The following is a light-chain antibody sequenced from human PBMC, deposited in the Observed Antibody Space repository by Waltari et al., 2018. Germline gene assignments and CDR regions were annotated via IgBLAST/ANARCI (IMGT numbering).Light chain of an antibody. CDR2: GAS. Sequence: DVQMTQSPSTLSASVGDRVTITCRASQNIRDWLAWYQQRPGKAPRLLIYGASTLQTGVPARFSGSGYGTEFTLTINSLQPDDFATYYCQQYNGYFTWTFGQGTKVEIK. CDR3: QQYNGYFTWT. CDR1: QNIRDW. J-gene: IGKJ1*01. V-gene: IGKV1-5*01.